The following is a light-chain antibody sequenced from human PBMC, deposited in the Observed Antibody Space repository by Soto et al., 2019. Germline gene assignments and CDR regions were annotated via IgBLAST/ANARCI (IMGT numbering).Light chain of an antibody. CDR3: QQGCNWPRT. CDR2: DAS. V-gene: IGKV3-11*01. CDR1: QSVSSY. Sequence: EIVLTQSPATLSLSPGERATLSCRASQSVSSYLAWYQQKPGQAPRLLIYDASNRATGIPARFSGSGSGTEFNLTISSLEPEDFAVYYCQQGCNWPRTFGQGTKLEIK. J-gene: IGKJ2*01.